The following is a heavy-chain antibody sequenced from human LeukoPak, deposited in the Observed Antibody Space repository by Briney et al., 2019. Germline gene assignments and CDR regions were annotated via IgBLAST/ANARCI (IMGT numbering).Heavy chain of an antibody. CDR3: ARGVIITMIDLGWFDP. D-gene: IGHD3-22*01. J-gene: IGHJ5*02. Sequence: SETLSLTCTVSGGSISSYYWSWIRQPPGKGLEWIGYIYYSGSTNYNPSLKSRVTISVDTSKNQFSLKLSSVTAADTAVYYCARGVIITMIDLGWFDPWGQGTLVTVSS. V-gene: IGHV4-59*12. CDR2: IYYSGST. CDR1: GGSISSYY.